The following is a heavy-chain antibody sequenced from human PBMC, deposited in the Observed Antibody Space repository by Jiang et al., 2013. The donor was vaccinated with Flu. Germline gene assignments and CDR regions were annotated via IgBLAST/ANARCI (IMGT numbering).Heavy chain of an antibody. V-gene: IGHV6-1*01. Sequence: QTLSLTCAISGDSVSSNIAAWSWIRQSPSRGLEWLGRTYYRSKWYNDYAVSVKSRITINPDTSKNQFSLQLNSVTPEDTAVYYCARIAVELTPLWGQGTLVTVSS. CDR1: GDSVSSNIAA. D-gene: IGHD1-7*01. J-gene: IGHJ4*02. CDR3: ARIAVELTPL. CDR2: TYYRSKWYN.